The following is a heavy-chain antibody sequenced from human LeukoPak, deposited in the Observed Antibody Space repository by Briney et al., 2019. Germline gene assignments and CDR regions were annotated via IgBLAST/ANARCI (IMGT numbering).Heavy chain of an antibody. Sequence: ASVKVSCKASGYSFTSYGISWVREAPGQGLEWMGWISAYNGNTNYAQKLQGRVTMTTDTSTSTAYMELRSLRSDDTAVYYLARHFSSSSSSVFDICSQATMVTVSS. D-gene: IGHD6-13*01. V-gene: IGHV1-18*01. CDR3: ARHFSSSSSSVFDI. CDR1: GYSFTSYG. J-gene: IGHJ3*02. CDR2: ISAYNGNT.